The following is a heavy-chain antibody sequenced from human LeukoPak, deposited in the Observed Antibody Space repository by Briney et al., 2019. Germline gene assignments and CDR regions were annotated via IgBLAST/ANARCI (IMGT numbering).Heavy chain of an antibody. J-gene: IGHJ4*02. CDR1: GDSISSSDHY. D-gene: IGHD1-1*01. CDR2: IYYGGST. CDR3: ASGFRGQLGYFDY. V-gene: IGHV4-61*05. Sequence: SETLSLTCTLSGDSISSSDHYWVWIRQSPGKGLEWIGYIYYGGSTNYNPSLKSRVTISVDTSKNQFSLKLSSVTAADTALYYCASGFRGQLGYFDYWGQGTLVTVSS.